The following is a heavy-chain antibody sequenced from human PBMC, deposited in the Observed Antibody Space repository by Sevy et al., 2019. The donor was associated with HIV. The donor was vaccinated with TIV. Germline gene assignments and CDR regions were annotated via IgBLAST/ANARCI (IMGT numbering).Heavy chain of an antibody. V-gene: IGHV3-72*01. Sequence: GGSLRLSCAASGFTFSDHYMEWVRQAPGKGLEWVGRIRNKADSYTTEYAASVKGRFTISRDDSTNSLYLLMNSLKTEDTAVYYCATHAGIAAAGRVFDYWGQGTLVTVSS. D-gene: IGHD6-13*01. J-gene: IGHJ4*02. CDR3: ATHAGIAAAGRVFDY. CDR1: GFTFSDHY. CDR2: IRNKADSYTT.